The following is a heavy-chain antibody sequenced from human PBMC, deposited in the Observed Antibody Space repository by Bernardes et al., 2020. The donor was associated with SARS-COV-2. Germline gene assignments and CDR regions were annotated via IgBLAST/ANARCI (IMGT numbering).Heavy chain of an antibody. CDR3: TRGPISGYGSFGV. D-gene: IGHD3-22*01. V-gene: IGHV3-74*01. Sequence: GGSLRLSCEASGFNFGDHWMHWVRQAPGTGLVWVARINSGGGTTNYADSVKGRFTISRDNAKNTLYLQMSSLSAEDTAVYYCTRGPISGYGSFGVWGQGTLVTVSS. CDR1: GFNFGDHW. J-gene: IGHJ4*02. CDR2: INSGGGTT.